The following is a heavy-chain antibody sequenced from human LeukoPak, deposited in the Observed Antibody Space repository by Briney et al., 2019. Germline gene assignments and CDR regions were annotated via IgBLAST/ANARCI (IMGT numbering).Heavy chain of an antibody. CDR2: INHSGST. CDR3: ARVGGRTSIAVAGTRFDP. Sequence: ETLSLTCAVYGGSFSGYYWSWIRQPPGKGLEWIGEINHSGSTNHNPSLKSRVTISVDTSKNQFSLKLSSVTAADTAVYYCARVGGRTSIAVAGTRFDPWGQGTLVTVSS. D-gene: IGHD6-19*01. CDR1: GGSFSGYY. V-gene: IGHV4-34*01. J-gene: IGHJ5*02.